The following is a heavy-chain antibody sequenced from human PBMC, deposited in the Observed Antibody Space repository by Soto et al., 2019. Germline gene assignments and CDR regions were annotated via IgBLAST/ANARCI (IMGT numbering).Heavy chain of an antibody. V-gene: IGHV4-59*08. CDR2: IYYSGST. CDR3: ARHYSELLWFGELLTHDAFDI. CDR1: GGSISSYY. Sequence: SETLSLTCTASGGSISSYYWSWIRQPPGKGLEWIGYIYYSGSTNYNPSLKSRVTISVDTSKNQFSLKLSSVTAADTAVYYCARHYSELLWFGELLTHDAFDIWGQGTMVTVSS. D-gene: IGHD3-10*01. J-gene: IGHJ3*02.